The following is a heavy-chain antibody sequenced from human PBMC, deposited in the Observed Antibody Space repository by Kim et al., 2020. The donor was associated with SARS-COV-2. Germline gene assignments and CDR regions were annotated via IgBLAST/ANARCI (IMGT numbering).Heavy chain of an antibody. CDR2: IVGSSAGHST. Sequence: GGSLRLSCAASGFTFSRFPMSWVRQVPGKGLEWVSSIVGSSAGHSTYYADSVRGRFTISRDNSENTLYLQMSDLRAEDTAIYFCAKGDFYLDYWGQGTQVTVSS. J-gene: IGHJ4*02. CDR1: GFTFSRFP. CDR3: AKGDFYLDY. D-gene: IGHD1-26*01. V-gene: IGHV3-23*01.